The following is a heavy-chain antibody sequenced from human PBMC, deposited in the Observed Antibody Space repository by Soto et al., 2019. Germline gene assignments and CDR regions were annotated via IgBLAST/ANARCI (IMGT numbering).Heavy chain of an antibody. J-gene: IGHJ6*02. D-gene: IGHD6-13*01. Sequence: PGGSLRLSCAASGFTFSSYGMHWVRQAPGKGLEWVAVIWYEGSNKYYADSVKGRFTISRDNSKNTLYLQMNSLRAEDTAVYYCARDRSSSLGYYYGMDVWGQGTTVTVSS. CDR1: GFTFSSYG. CDR2: IWYEGSNK. V-gene: IGHV3-33*01. CDR3: ARDRSSSLGYYYGMDV.